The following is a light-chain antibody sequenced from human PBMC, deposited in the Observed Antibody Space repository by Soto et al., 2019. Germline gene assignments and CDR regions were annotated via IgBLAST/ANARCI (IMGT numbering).Light chain of an antibody. CDR1: SSDVGGYNY. CDR2: EVS. CDR3: SSYAGSNNLGV. Sequence: QSALTQPPSASGSPGQSVTISCTGTSSDVGGYNYVSWYQQHPGKAPILMIYEVSKRPSGVPDRFSGSKSGNTASLTVSGLQAEDEADYYCSSYAGSNNLGVFGTWTKLTVL. V-gene: IGLV2-8*01. J-gene: IGLJ1*01.